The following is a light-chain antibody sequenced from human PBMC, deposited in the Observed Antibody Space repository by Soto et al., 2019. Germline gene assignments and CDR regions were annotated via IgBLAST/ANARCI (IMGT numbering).Light chain of an antibody. CDR3: AAWDGSLNAYV. Sequence: QSALTQPPSASGTPGQRVTISCSGSSSNIGSNAVNWYQQFPGTAPKLLIYTDNQRPSGAPDRFSGSKSGTSASLAISGLQSEDEADYFCAAWDGSLNAYVFGTGTKLTVL. V-gene: IGLV1-44*01. J-gene: IGLJ1*01. CDR2: TDN. CDR1: SSNIGSNA.